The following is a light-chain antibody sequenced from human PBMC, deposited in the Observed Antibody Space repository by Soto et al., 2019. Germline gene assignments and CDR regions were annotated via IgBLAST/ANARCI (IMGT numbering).Light chain of an antibody. J-gene: IGLJ1*01. V-gene: IGLV1-47*02. CDR1: SSNIGRNS. Sequence: QSVLTQPPSASGTPGQRVTISCSGSSSNIGRNSVYWYQQLPGTAPKLLIYTNNQRPSGVPDRFSGSKSGTSASLAISGLRSEVEADYYCAAWDDSLSTYVFGTGTKLTVL. CDR3: AAWDDSLSTYV. CDR2: TNN.